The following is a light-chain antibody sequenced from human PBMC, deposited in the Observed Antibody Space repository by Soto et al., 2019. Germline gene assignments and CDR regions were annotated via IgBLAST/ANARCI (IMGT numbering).Light chain of an antibody. CDR3: QQYGSSGT. CDR1: QTINNN. Sequence: EIVLTQSPGTLSLSPGERATLSCRASQTINNNVAWYQLKDGQVPRLVIYGASTRATDIPARFSGSGSGTDFTLTISRLEPEDFAVYYCQQYGSSGTFGQGTKVDIK. J-gene: IGKJ1*01. CDR2: GAS. V-gene: IGKV3-20*01.